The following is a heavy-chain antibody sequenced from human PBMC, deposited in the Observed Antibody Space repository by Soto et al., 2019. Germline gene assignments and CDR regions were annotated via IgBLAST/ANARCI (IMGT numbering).Heavy chain of an antibody. CDR3: ARDRGITIFGVVMLTNWFDP. J-gene: IGHJ5*02. D-gene: IGHD3-3*01. V-gene: IGHV4-4*07. CDR2: IYTSGNT. Sequence: PSETLSLTCTVSGGSISNYYWSWIRQPAGKGLEWIGRIYTSGNTNCNPSLKGRVTMSVDMSKNQFSLKLSSVTPEDTAVYYCARDRGITIFGVVMLTNWFDPWGQGTLVTVSS. CDR1: GGSISNYY.